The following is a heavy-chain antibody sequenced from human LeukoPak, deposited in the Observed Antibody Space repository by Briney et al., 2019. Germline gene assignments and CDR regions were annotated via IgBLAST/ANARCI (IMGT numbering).Heavy chain of an antibody. CDR2: INPNSGGT. J-gene: IGHJ5*02. Sequence: ASVKVSCKASGYTFTSYGISWVRQAPGQGLEWMGWINPNSGGTNYAQKFQGRVTMTRDTSISTAYMELSSLRSEDTAVYYCARAPAVGDWFDPWGQGTLVTVSS. CDR1: GYTFTSYG. CDR3: ARAPAVGDWFDP. V-gene: IGHV1-8*02. D-gene: IGHD2-2*01.